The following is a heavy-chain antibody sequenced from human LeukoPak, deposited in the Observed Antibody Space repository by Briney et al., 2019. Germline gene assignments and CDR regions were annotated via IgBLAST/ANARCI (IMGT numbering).Heavy chain of an antibody. D-gene: IGHD3-16*02. Sequence: GASVKVSCKASGYTFTGYAMHWVRQAPGQRLEWMGWINAGNGNTKYSQKFQGRVTITRDTSASTAYMELSSLRSEDTAVYYCARGGNWDRYYDYVWGSYRLDYWGQGTLVTVSS. CDR1: GYTFTGYA. V-gene: IGHV1-3*01. CDR3: ARGGNWDRYYDYVWGSYRLDY. CDR2: INAGNGNT. J-gene: IGHJ4*02.